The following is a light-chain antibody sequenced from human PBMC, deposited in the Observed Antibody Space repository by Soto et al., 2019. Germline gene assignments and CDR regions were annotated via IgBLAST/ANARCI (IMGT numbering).Light chain of an antibody. J-gene: IGLJ1*01. V-gene: IGLV2-8*01. Sequence: QSVLTQPPSASGFPGQSVTISCTGTSSDVGYYDYVSWYQQHPGKAPKLVIYEVTKQPSGVPDRVSASKSGNTASLTVSGLRAEDEADYYCSSYAGSNNFVFGSGTKLTVL. CDR2: EVT. CDR3: SSYAGSNNFV. CDR1: SSDVGYYDY.